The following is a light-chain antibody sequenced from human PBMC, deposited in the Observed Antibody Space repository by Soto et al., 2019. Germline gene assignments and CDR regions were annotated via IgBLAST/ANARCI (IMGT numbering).Light chain of an antibody. CDR3: QSYDSSRSGVV. Sequence: QAVVTQPHSVSGAPGQRVTISCTGSSSNIGAGYDVHWYQQLPGTAPKLLIYGNSNRPSGVPDRFSGSKSGTSASLAITGLQAEDEADYYCQSYDSSRSGVVFGGGTKLTVL. J-gene: IGLJ2*01. V-gene: IGLV1-40*01. CDR2: GNS. CDR1: SSNIGAGYD.